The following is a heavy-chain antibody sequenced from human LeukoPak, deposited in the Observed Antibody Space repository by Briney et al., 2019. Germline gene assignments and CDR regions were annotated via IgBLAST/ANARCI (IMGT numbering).Heavy chain of an antibody. CDR1: GGSVSSHY. V-gene: IGHV4-59*02. CDR2: IYYSGST. Sequence: SETLSLTCTVSGGSVSSHYWSWIRQPPGKGLEWIGYIYYSGSTNYNPSLKSRVTISVDTSKNQFSLKLSYVTAADTAVYFCARESSWGNFDYWGQGTLVTVSS. CDR3: ARESSWGNFDY. J-gene: IGHJ4*02. D-gene: IGHD7-27*01.